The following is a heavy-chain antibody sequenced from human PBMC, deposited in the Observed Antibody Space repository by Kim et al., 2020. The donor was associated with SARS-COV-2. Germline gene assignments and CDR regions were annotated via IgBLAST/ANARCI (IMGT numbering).Heavy chain of an antibody. J-gene: IGHJ4*02. CDR1: GYTFTNFA. CDR3: ARGQWLAWEFDY. V-gene: IGHV7-4-1*02. CDR2: INTNNGNP. D-gene: IGHD6-19*01. Sequence: ASVKVSCKASGYTFTNFALHWVRQAPGQGLEWMGWINTNNGNPTFAQGFTGRLVFSLDTSVTTAYLQISSLKAEDTAVYFCARGQWLAWEFDYWGQGALV.